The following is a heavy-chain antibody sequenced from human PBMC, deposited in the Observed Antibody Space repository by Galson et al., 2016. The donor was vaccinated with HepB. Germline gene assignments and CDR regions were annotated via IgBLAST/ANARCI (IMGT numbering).Heavy chain of an antibody. V-gene: IGHV3-30-3*01. CDR1: GFTFSGYA. D-gene: IGHD2-21*02. Sequence: SLRLSCAASGFTFSGYALHWVRQAPGKGLEWVAVISYDGSKKYYADSVKGRFTISRDSSKNTLYLLMNSLRAEDTAVYYCAEKGDSLPPYYFHYGGQGTLVRFSA. CDR2: ISYDGSKK. CDR3: AEKGDSLPPYYFHY. J-gene: IGHJ4*02.